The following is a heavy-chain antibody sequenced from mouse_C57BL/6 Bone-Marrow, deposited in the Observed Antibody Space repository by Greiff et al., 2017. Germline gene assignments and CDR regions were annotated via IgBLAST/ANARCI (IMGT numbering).Heavy chain of an antibody. V-gene: IGHV2-4*01. CDR3: ANHYYGNYPRAVDY. CDR1: GFSLTSYG. Sequence: VQLQQSGPGLVQPSQSLSITCTVSGFSLTSYGVHWVRQPPGKGLEWLGVIWSGGSTDYNAAFISRLSISKDNSKSQVFFKMNSLQADDAAIYYGANHYYGNYPRAVDYWGQGTSVTVSS. D-gene: IGHD2-1*01. CDR2: IWSGGST. J-gene: IGHJ4*01.